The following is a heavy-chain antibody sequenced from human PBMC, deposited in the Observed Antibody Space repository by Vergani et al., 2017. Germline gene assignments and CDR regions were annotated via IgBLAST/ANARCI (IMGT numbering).Heavy chain of an antibody. CDR3: TSFPTETDEYYDSTGYYHRFFEK. CDR1: GYTFTGYY. Sequence: QVQLVQSGAEVKRPGASVKVSCKASGYTFTGYYLHWVRLAPGQGLEWMGWINPKNGLTKYAQRFQGRVSLTRDTSITTAFMELSSLRSDDTAMYYCTSFPTETDEYYDSTGYYHRFFEKWGQGTLVTVSS. CDR2: INPKNGLT. J-gene: IGHJ4*02. V-gene: IGHV1-2*02. D-gene: IGHD3-16*01.